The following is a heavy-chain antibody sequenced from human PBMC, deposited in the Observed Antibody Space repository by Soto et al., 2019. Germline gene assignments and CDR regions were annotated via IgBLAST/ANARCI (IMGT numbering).Heavy chain of an antibody. CDR2: IYYSGST. V-gene: IGHV4-39*01. CDR3: ARHRWSARWYYYDSSGEEIDY. J-gene: IGHJ4*02. D-gene: IGHD3-22*01. Sequence: PSETLSLTCTVSGGSISSSSYYWGWIRQPPGKGLEWIGSIYYSGSTYYNPSLKSRVTISVDTSKNQFSLKLSSVTAADTAVYYCARHRWSARWYYYDSSGEEIDYWGQGTLVTVSS. CDR1: GGSISSSSYY.